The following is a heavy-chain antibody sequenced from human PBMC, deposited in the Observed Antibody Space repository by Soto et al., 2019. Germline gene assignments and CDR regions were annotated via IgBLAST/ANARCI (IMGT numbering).Heavy chain of an antibody. CDR2: ITSSSDTI. J-gene: IGHJ6*02. Sequence: GGSLRLSCAASGFTFSSFHRNWVRQAPGRGLEWVAYITSSSDTIYYSDSVKGRFTISRDNGKNSLFLQMNSLRDEDTAVYYCARVVVVIPPGYYYAMDVWGQGTTVTVSS. CDR1: GFTFSSFH. D-gene: IGHD3-22*01. V-gene: IGHV3-48*02. CDR3: ARVVVVIPPGYYYAMDV.